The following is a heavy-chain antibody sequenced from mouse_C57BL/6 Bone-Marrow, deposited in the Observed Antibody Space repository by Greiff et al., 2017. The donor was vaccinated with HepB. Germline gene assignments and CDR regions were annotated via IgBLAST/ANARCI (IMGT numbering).Heavy chain of an antibody. V-gene: IGHV1-69*01. CDR3: ARLYYGSSYPAWFAF. CDR1: GYTFTSYW. CDR2: IDPSDSYT. Sequence: VQLQQSGAELVMPGASVKLSCKASGYTFTSYWMHWVKQRPGQGLEWIGEIDPSDSYTNYNQKFKGKSTLTVDKSSSTAYMQLSSLTSEDSAVYYCARLYYGSSYPAWFAFWGQGTLVTVSA. J-gene: IGHJ3*01. D-gene: IGHD1-1*01.